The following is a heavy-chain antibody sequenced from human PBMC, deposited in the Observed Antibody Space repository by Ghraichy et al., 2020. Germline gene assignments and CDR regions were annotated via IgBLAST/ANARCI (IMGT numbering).Heavy chain of an antibody. CDR3: ARHGSNSDPVD. CDR2: ISYTGAA. CDR1: GGSITSDQ. J-gene: IGHJ4*02. D-gene: IGHD4/OR15-4a*01. Sequence: SETLSLTCSVSGGSITSDQWSWIRQPPGKGLESIGWISYTGAANYNPSLKTRVTMSLDTSKNQFSLTLTSVTAADTAVYFCARHGSNSDPVDWVQGALVTVSS. V-gene: IGHV4-59*08.